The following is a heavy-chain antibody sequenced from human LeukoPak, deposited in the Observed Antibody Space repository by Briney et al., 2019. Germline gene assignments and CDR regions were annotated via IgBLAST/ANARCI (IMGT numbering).Heavy chain of an antibody. V-gene: IGHV1-2*02. CDR1: GYTFTSYA. CDR2: INPNSGGT. CDR3: ARDSSGYYYYYMDV. J-gene: IGHJ6*03. D-gene: IGHD6-19*01. Sequence: ASVKVSCKASGYTFTSYAMNWVRQAPGQGLEWMGWINPNSGGTNYAQKFQGRVTMTRDTSISTAYMELSRLRSDDTAVYYCARDSSGYYYYYMDVWGKGTTVTVSS.